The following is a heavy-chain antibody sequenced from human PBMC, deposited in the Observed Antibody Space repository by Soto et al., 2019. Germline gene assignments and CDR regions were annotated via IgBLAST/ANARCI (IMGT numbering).Heavy chain of an antibody. CDR1: GFSLGSTGVG. CDR2: IYWDDDK. CDR3: AHGTFGGIIVAGAMDV. J-gene: IGHJ6*02. V-gene: IGHV2-5*02. Sequence: SGPTLVNPSQTLTLTCTFSGFSLGSTGVGVAWIRQPPGKALEWLAVIYWDDDKRYSTSLKNRLTVSKDTSKNQVVLTMTNVAPADTATYYCAHGTFGGIIVAGAMDVWGQGTTVTVSS. D-gene: IGHD3-16*02.